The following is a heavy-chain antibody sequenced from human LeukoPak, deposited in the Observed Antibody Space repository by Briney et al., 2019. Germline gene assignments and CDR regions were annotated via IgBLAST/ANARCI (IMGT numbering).Heavy chain of an antibody. CDR3: ARGRYSYGPYGY. Sequence: SETLSLTCTVSGGSISSSSYYWGWIRQPPGKGLEWIGSIYYSGSTYYNPSLKSRVTISVDTSKNQFSLKLSSVTAADTAVYYCARGRYSYGPYGYWGQGTLVTVSS. V-gene: IGHV4-39*07. CDR2: IYYSGST. D-gene: IGHD5-18*01. CDR1: GGSISSSSYY. J-gene: IGHJ4*02.